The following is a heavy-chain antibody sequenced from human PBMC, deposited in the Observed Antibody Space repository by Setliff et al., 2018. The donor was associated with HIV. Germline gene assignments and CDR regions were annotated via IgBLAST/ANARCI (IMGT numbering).Heavy chain of an antibody. CDR3: AVHYYDSSGYDY. V-gene: IGHV3-21*01. J-gene: IGHJ4*02. Sequence: LRLSCAASGFTFSSYSMNWVRQAPGKGLEWVSSISSSSSYIYYADSVEGRFTISRDNAKNSLYLQMNSLRAEDTAVYYCAVHYYDSSGYDYWGQGTLVTVS. CDR2: ISSSSSYI. CDR1: GFTFSSYS. D-gene: IGHD3-22*01.